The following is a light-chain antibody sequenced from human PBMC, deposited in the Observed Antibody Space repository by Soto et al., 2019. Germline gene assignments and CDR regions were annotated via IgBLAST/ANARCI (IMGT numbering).Light chain of an antibody. Sequence: AIQMAQSPSSLSASVGDRVTMTCRASQGIGDDVVWYQQKPGKAPKLLIYGPTTLQPGVPSRFSGSGSETVFTLTINNLQPEDFATYYCQHEYNYPRTFGPGTKV. CDR2: GPT. CDR1: QGIGDD. CDR3: QHEYNYPRT. V-gene: IGKV1-6*01. J-gene: IGKJ3*01.